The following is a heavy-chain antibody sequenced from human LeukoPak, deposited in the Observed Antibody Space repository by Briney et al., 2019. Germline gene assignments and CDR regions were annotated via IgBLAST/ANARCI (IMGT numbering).Heavy chain of an antibody. CDR1: GFTFSRFA. J-gene: IGHJ4*02. CDR2: ISGTGSST. CDR3: AKKIKAAHYSSGCFDY. V-gene: IGHV3-23*01. D-gene: IGHD6-19*01. Sequence: GGSLRLSCVASGFTFSRFAMSWVRQAPGKGLEWVSGISGTGSSTYYADSVKGRLTISRDNSKNTLYLQMHSLRANDTAVYYCAKKIKAAHYSSGCFDYWGQGALVTVSS.